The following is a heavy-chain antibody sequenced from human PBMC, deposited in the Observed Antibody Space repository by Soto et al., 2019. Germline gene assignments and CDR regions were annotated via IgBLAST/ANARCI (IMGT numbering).Heavy chain of an antibody. CDR3: TRPGAVAAYDY. J-gene: IGHJ4*02. CDR2: IRSKANSYAT. V-gene: IGHV3-73*01. D-gene: IGHD6-19*01. CDR1: GFTFSGSA. Sequence: EVQLVESGGGLVQPGGSLKLSCAASGFTFSGSAMHWVRQASGKGLEWVGRIRSKANSYATAYAASVKGRFTISRDDSKNTAYLQMNSLKTEDTAVYACTRPGAVAAYDYWGQGTLVTVSS.